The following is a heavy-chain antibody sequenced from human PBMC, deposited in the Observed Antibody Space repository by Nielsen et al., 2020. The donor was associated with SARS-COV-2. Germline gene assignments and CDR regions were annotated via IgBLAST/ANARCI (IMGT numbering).Heavy chain of an antibody. CDR2: YDPEDGEA. D-gene: IGHD2-15*01. J-gene: IGHJ4*02. V-gene: IGHV1-24*01. CDR3: ATEGI. Sequence: ASVKVSCMVSGYFLTELSMHPLRQALGTGLELMGGYDPEDGEAIYAQKFQGRVTMTEDTSTDTAYMELSSLRSEDTAVYYGATEGIWGQGTLVTVSS. CDR1: GYFLTELS.